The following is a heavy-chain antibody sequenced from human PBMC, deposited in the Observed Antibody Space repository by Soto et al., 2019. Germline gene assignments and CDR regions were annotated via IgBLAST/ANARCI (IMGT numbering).Heavy chain of an antibody. D-gene: IGHD1-26*01. J-gene: IGHJ6*02. Sequence: QVQLVQSGAEVKEPGSSVRVSCKASGGTFDNFIMNWVRQTPGRGLEWMGGIVPMLGTPTYAEKFKGRVTISATGSTSTMYMDVPSLRSEDTAIYYCARNGTYSSSLSQYSGMDVWGQGTTVTVSS. CDR1: GGTFDNFI. CDR2: IVPMLGTP. V-gene: IGHV1-69*01. CDR3: ARNGTYSSSLSQYSGMDV.